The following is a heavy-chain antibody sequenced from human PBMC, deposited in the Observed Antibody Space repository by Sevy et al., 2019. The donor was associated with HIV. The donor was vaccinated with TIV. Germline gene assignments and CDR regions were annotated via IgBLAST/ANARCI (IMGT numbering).Heavy chain of an antibody. CDR2: INAYNGNT. Sequence: ASVKVSCKASGYTFTSYGISWVRQAPGQGLAWMGWINAYNGNTNYAQTLQGRVTMTTDTSTSTAYMGLRSLRSDDTAVYYCARYYYDKGFDPWGQGTLVSVSS. D-gene: IGHD3-22*01. CDR1: GYTFTSYG. CDR3: ARYYYDKGFDP. J-gene: IGHJ5*02. V-gene: IGHV1-18*01.